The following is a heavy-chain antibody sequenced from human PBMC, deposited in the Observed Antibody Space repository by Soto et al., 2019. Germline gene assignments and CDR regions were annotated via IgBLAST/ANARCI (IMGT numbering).Heavy chain of an antibody. V-gene: IGHV6-1*01. CDR3: ARASRGDYSGGMDA. CDR1: GDRVSSNSAA. CDR2: TYYRSKWYN. D-gene: IGHD4-17*01. Sequence: PTLSLTCAIYGDRVSSNSAAWNWSRQSRSRGLEWLGRTYYRSKWYNDYAVSVKSRITINPDTSKNQFSLQLNSVTPAHTAVYYCARASRGDYSGGMDAWGQGTTVSVSS. J-gene: IGHJ6*02.